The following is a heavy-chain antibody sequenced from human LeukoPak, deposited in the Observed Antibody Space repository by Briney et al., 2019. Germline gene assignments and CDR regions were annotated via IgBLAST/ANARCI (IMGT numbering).Heavy chain of an antibody. Sequence: GGSLRLSCAVSGFTFSSYWMHWVRQAPGKGLVRVSRIDRDGSRINYADSVKGRFTISRDNAKNSLYLQMNSLRAEDTAVYYCARDRIVVVPAASGASDIWGQGTLVTVSS. CDR1: GFTFSSYW. V-gene: IGHV3-74*01. CDR3: ARDRIVVVPAASGASDI. J-gene: IGHJ4*02. D-gene: IGHD2-2*01. CDR2: IDRDGSRI.